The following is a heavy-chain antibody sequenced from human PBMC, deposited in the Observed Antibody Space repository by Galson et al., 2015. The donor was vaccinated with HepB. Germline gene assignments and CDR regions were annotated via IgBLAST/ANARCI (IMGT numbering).Heavy chain of an antibody. V-gene: IGHV4-31*03. CDR2: IYYSGST. CDR1: GGSISSGGYY. CDR3: ARVGIAAPDKRVDY. Sequence: TLSLTCTVSGGSISSGGYYWSWIRQHPGKGLEWIGYIYYSGSTYYNPSLKSRVTISVDTSKNQFSLKLSSVTAADTAVYYCARVGIAAPDKRVDYWGQGTLVTVSS. J-gene: IGHJ4*02. D-gene: IGHD6-13*01.